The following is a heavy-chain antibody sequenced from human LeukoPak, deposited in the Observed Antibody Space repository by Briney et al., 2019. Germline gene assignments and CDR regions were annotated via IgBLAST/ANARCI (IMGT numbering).Heavy chain of an antibody. V-gene: IGHV3-48*03. CDR2: ISNSGNTI. CDR1: GFTFSSYE. Sequence: GRSLRLSCAASGFTFSSYEMYWVPQAPGKGLEWVSYISNSGNTIYYADSVKGRFTISRDNAKNSLYLQMNSLRAEDTAVYYCARRSRGTGSWYYFDYWGQGTLVTVSS. J-gene: IGHJ4*02. CDR3: ARRSRGTGSWYYFDY. D-gene: IGHD3-10*01.